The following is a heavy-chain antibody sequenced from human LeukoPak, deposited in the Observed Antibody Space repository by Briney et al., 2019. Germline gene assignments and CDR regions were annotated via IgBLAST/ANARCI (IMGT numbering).Heavy chain of an antibody. D-gene: IGHD3-3*01. V-gene: IGHV1-69*06. CDR1: GGTFSSYA. CDR3: ARWERITIFGTYYYYYYMDV. J-gene: IGHJ6*03. CDR2: IIPIFGAA. Sequence: SVKVSCKASGGTFSSYAISWVRQAPGQGLEWMGGIIPIFGAANYAQKFQGRVTITADKSTSTAYMELSSLRSEDTAVYYCARWERITIFGTYYYYYYMDVWGKGTTVTVSS.